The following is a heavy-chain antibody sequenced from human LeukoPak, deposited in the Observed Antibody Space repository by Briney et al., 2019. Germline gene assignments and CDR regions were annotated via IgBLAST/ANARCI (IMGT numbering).Heavy chain of an antibody. D-gene: IGHD4-23*01. CDR3: LPGKGY. CDR2: ISATGGST. Sequence: TGGSLRLSCAASGFTFSSYAMSWVRQAPGKGLEWVSSISATGGSTYYADSVKGRSTTSRDNSKNTLYLQMNSLRGEDTAVYYCLPGKGYWGQGTLVTVSS. CDR1: GFTFSSYA. V-gene: IGHV3-23*01. J-gene: IGHJ4*02.